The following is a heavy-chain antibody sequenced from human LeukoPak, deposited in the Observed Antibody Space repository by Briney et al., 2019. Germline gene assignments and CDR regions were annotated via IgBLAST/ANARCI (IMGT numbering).Heavy chain of an antibody. Sequence: ASGTVSLTASGYTFTNYDINWVRQASGQGLEWMGWMNPSNGNTGYAQKFQGRVTMTRNTSISTAYMELSSLRSEDTAVYYCARDYYGSGSSRGYWGQGTLVTVSS. V-gene: IGHV1-8*01. J-gene: IGHJ4*02. CDR1: GYTFTNYD. D-gene: IGHD3-10*01. CDR3: ARDYYGSGSSRGY. CDR2: MNPSNGNT.